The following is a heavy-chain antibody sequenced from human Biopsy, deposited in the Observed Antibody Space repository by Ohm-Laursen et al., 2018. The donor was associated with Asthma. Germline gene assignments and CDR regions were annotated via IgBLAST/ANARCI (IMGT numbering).Heavy chain of an antibody. CDR1: GFTFGDYC. CDR3: ARTFHLWSPYHAEHYQL. CDR2: IKHDGSEK. D-gene: IGHD3-3*02. Sequence: SLGLSCTASGFTFGDYCMSWVRQVPGQGLEWVANIKHDGSEKNHVDSLKGRFTISRDNAKNSLYLQMNSLRAEDTAVYYCARTFHLWSPYHAEHYQLWGQGTLVTVSS. J-gene: IGHJ1*01. V-gene: IGHV3-7*01.